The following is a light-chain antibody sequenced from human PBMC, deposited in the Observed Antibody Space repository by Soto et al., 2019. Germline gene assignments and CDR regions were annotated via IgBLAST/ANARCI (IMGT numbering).Light chain of an antibody. CDR3: CSYAGTGTYV. J-gene: IGLJ1*01. CDR2: EGS. Sequence: QSVLTQPASVSGSPGQSITISCTGTSSDVGSYNVVSWYQQHPGKAPKLMIYEGSKRPPGVSNRFSGSKSGNTASLTISGLQAEDEADYYCCSYAGTGTYVFGTGTKLTVL. CDR1: SSDVGSYNV. V-gene: IGLV2-23*01.